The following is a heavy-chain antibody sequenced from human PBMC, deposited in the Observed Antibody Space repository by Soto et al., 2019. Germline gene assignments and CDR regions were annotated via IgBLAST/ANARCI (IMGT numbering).Heavy chain of an antibody. J-gene: IGHJ4*02. CDR3: AKEDPGPQGWDY. V-gene: IGHV3-30*18. CDR1: GFPFSSYG. Sequence: PGGSLRLSCAASGFPFSSYGMHWVRQAPGKGLEWVAVISYDGSNKYYADSVKGRFTISRDNSKNTLYLQMNSLRAEDTAVYYCAKEDPGPQGWDYWGQGALVTVSS. D-gene: IGHD6-19*01. CDR2: ISYDGSNK.